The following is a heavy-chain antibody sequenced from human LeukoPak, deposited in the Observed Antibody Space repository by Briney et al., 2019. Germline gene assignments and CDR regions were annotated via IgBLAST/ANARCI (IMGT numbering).Heavy chain of an antibody. J-gene: IGHJ4*02. CDR2: IRKDGSDK. CDR3: AKDWQWSQDY. Sequence: GGSLRLSCAASGFAFNKNGMHWVRRAPGKGLEWVAYIRKDGSDKYYADSVKGRFTISRDDSKNTLYLEINSLRGDDTAEYYCAKDWQWSQDYWGQGTLVTVSS. D-gene: IGHD6-19*01. CDR1: GFAFNKNG. V-gene: IGHV3-30*02.